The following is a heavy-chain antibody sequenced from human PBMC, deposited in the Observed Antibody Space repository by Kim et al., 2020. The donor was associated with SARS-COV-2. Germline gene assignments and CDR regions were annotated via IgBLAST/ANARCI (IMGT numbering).Heavy chain of an antibody. J-gene: IGHJ4*02. D-gene: IGHD3-9*01. Sequence: ASVKVSCKASGYIFTSYHMHWMRQAPGQGLEWMGLINPSGGKTYYAQKLQGRITVTTDTSANTVYMQLSSLTSEDTAMYYCAREQTAGFYNYWGQGTLVTVSS. CDR2: INPSGGKT. V-gene: IGHV1-46*04. CDR1: GYIFTSYH. CDR3: AREQTAGFYNY.